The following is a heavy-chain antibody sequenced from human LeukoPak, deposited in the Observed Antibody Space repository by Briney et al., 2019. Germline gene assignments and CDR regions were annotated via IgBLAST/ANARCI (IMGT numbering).Heavy chain of an antibody. D-gene: IGHD1-26*01. V-gene: IGHV1-69*04. J-gene: IGHJ4*02. Sequence: SVKVSCKASGGTFSSYAISWVRQAPGQGLEWMGRIIPILGIANYAQKFQGRVTMTTDTSTSTAYMELRSLRSDDTAVYYCASGVLYSGSYSADYWGQGTLVTVSS. CDR3: ASGVLYSGSYSADY. CDR2: IIPILGIA. CDR1: GGTFSSYA.